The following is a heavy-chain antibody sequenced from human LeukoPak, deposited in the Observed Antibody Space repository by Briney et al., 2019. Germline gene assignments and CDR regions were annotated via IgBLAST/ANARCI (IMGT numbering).Heavy chain of an antibody. V-gene: IGHV3-21*01. CDR2: ISSSSSYI. D-gene: IGHD1-20*01. CDR1: GFTFSSYS. Sequence: GGSLRLSCAASGFTFSSYSMNWVRQAPGKGLEWVSSISSSSSYIYYADSVKGRFTISSDNAKNSLYLQMNSLRAEDTAVYYCARTMLITGTTSHWFDPWGQGTLVTVSS. J-gene: IGHJ5*02. CDR3: ARTMLITGTTSHWFDP.